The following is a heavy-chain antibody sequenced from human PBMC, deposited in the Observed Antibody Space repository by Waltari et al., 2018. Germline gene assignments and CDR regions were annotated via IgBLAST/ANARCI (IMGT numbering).Heavy chain of an antibody. CDR3: TRGEIRVEPNDGFDI. V-gene: IGHV1-69*04. CDR1: GGTLDNYV. CDR2: IFTTPGLV. Sequence: QVQLVQSGAEVKKPGSSVNVSCQASGGTLDNYVINWVRQAPGQGLEWLGRIFTTPGLVNLADQFQGRCAFTAHSSTTTAYRELSNLNFDDTAVYFCTRGEIRVEPNDGFDIWGQGTLITVS. J-gene: IGHJ3*02. D-gene: IGHD1-26*01.